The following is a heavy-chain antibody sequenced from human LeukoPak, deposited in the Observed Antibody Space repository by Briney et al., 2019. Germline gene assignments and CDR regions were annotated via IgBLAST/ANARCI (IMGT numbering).Heavy chain of an antibody. D-gene: IGHD1-14*01. CDR3: AKDGHTGYYYYYMDV. CDR1: GFTFDDYA. V-gene: IGHV3-9*01. CDR2: ISWNSGSI. J-gene: IGHJ6*03. Sequence: GRSLRLSCAASGFTFDDYAMHWVRQAPGKGLEWVSGISWNSGSIGYADSVKDRFTISRDNAKNSLYLQMNSLRAEDTALYYCAKDGHTGYYYYYMDVWGKGTTVTVSS.